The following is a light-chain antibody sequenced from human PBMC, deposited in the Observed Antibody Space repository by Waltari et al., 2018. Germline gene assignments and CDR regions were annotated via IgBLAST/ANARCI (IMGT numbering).Light chain of an antibody. J-gene: IGKJ4*01. CDR2: WAP. V-gene: IGKV4-1*01. CDR3: QQYYSTPLT. CDR1: SVLYSSNNKNY. Sequence: SVLYSSNNKNYLAWYQQKPGQPPKLLIYWAPTRESGVPDRFSGSGSGTDFTLTISSLQAEDVAVYYCQQYYSTPLTFGGWTKVEIK.